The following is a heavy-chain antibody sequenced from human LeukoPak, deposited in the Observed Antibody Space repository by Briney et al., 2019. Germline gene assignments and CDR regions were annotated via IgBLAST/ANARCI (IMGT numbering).Heavy chain of an antibody. CDR3: AGDSTPYSSSWYNWFDP. CDR1: GYTFTTYP. V-gene: IGHV1-3*01. D-gene: IGHD6-13*01. J-gene: IGHJ5*02. CDR2: INAGSGDT. Sequence: ASVKVSCKTSGYTFTTYPIHWVRQAPGQRLEWMGWINAGSGDTKYSQNFQGRVTINRDTSASTAYMELRSLRSDDTAVYYCAGDSTPYSSSWYNWFDPWGQGTLVTVSS.